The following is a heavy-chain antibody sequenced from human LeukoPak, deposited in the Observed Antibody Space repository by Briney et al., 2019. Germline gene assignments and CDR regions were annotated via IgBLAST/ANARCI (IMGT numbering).Heavy chain of an antibody. CDR1: GGSISSSGYY. Sequence: SETLSLICTVSGGSISSSGYYWGWIRQPPGKGLEWIGSIYYTGSTFYSPSLKSRVTISVDTSNNQFSLKLSSVTAADTAVYYCARGQVATSYDYWGQGTLVTVSS. V-gene: IGHV4-39*07. CDR3: ARGQVATSYDY. J-gene: IGHJ4*02. CDR2: IYYTGST. D-gene: IGHD5-12*01.